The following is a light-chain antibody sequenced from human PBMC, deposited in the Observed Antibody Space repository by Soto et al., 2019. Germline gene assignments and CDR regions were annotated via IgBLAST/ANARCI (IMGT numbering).Light chain of an antibody. CDR3: QSYDSSLSGYV. CDR1: SSNIGAGYE. J-gene: IGLJ1*01. CDR2: ENN. V-gene: IGLV1-40*01. Sequence: QGVVTQSPSVSEAPGQRVTISCTGSSSNIGAGYEAHWYQQVPGTAPKLLIYENNNRPSGVPDRFSGSKSGTSASLAITGLQAEDEAEYYCQSYDSSLSGYVFGTGTKLTVL.